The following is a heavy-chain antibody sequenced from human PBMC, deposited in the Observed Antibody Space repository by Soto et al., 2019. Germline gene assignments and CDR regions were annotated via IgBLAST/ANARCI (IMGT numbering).Heavy chain of an antibody. V-gene: IGHV3-33*01. CDR2: IWYDGSNK. D-gene: IGHD6-19*01. Sequence: ESGGGVVQPGRSLRLSCAASGFTFSSYGMHWVHQAPGKGLEWVAVIWYDGSNKYYADSVKGRFTISRDNSKNTLYLQMNSLRAEDTAVYYCASLAVAGTSFDYWGQGTLVTVSS. J-gene: IGHJ4*02. CDR1: GFTFSSYG. CDR3: ASLAVAGTSFDY.